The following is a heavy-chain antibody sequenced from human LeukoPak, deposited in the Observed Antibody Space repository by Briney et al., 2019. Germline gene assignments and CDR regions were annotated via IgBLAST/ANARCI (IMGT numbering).Heavy chain of an antibody. D-gene: IGHD1-26*01. CDR3: QISGTYHVFFNI. CDR1: GYTLTELS. V-gene: IGHV1-24*01. Sequence: ASVKVSCKVSGYTLTELSMHWVRQAPGKGLEWMGGFDPEDGETIYAQKFQGRVTMTEDTSTDTAYMELSSLRSEHPAFYYCQISGTYHVFFNIWGQGTMFPVPS. J-gene: IGHJ3*02. CDR2: FDPEDGET.